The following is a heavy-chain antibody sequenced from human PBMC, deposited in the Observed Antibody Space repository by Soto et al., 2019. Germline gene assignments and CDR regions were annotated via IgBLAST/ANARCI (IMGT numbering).Heavy chain of an antibody. Sequence: GGSLRLSCAASGFTFSSYGMHWVRQAPGKGLEWVAVIWYDGSKKYYVDSVKGRFTISRDNSKNTLYLQMNSLRAEDTAVYYCAREGGYYNFDYWGQGTLVTVSS. CDR1: GFTFSSYG. J-gene: IGHJ4*02. D-gene: IGHD3-22*01. CDR2: IWYDGSKK. V-gene: IGHV3-33*01. CDR3: AREGGYYNFDY.